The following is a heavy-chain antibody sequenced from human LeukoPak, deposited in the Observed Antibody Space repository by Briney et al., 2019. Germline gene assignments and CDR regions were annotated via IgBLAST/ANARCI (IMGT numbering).Heavy chain of an antibody. CDR1: GYTFTSYG. CDR2: ISAYNGNT. CDR3: ARDDPLRYSGYDSYGMDV. D-gene: IGHD5-12*01. Sequence: ASVKVSCKASGYTFTSYGISWVRQAPGQGLEWMGWISAYNGNTNYAQKLQGRVTMTTDTSTSTAYMELRSLRSDDTAVCYCARDDPLRYSGYDSYGMDVWGQGTTVTVSS. V-gene: IGHV1-18*01. J-gene: IGHJ6*02.